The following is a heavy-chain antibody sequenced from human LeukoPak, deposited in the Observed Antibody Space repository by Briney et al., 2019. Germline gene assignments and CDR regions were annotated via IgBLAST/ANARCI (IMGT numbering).Heavy chain of an antibody. CDR2: IRHDEANS. Sequence: PGGSLRLSCAVSGFNLNSYAMHWVRQAPGKGLEWVAVIRHDEANSFYADSVQSRFTISRDTSKKLLYLEMNSLRVEDTAVYYCAKEYTPSSPLGELDSWGQGTLVTVSS. D-gene: IGHD6-6*01. CDR1: GFNLNSYA. J-gene: IGHJ4*02. CDR3: AKEYTPSSPLGELDS. V-gene: IGHV3-30*02.